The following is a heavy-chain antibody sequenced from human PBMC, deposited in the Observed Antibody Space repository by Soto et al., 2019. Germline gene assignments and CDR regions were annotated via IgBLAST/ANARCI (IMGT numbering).Heavy chain of an antibody. Sequence: QVQLVESGGGVVQPGRSLRLSCAASGFVFSSYGIHWVRQAPGKGLEWVAIISYDGSNKYYAESVKGRFTISRDKSNNTAFLQMNSLRTEDTAVYHWVKGWHGDDPDSWGQGTRFTVSS. CDR2: ISYDGSNK. CDR3: VKGWHGDDPDS. D-gene: IGHD4-17*01. CDR1: GFVFSSYG. J-gene: IGHJ4*02. V-gene: IGHV3-30*03.